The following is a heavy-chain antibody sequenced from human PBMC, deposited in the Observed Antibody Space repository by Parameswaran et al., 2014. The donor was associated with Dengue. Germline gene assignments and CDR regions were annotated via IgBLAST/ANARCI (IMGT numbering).Heavy chain of an antibody. D-gene: IGHD2-21*01. V-gene: IGHV1-2*04. J-gene: IGHJ6*02. Sequence: WVRQAPGQGLEWMGWINPNSGGTNYAQKFQGWVTMTRDTSISTAYMELSRLRSDDTAVYYCARDLAQYAYCGGDCYGYYYYGMDVWGQGTTVTVSS. CDR3: ARDLAQYAYCGGDCYGYYYYGMDV. CDR2: INPNSGGT.